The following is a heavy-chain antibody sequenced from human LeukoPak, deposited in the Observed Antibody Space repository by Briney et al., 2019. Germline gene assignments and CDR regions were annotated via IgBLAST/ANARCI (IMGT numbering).Heavy chain of an antibody. D-gene: IGHD5-24*01. CDR3: ARDRELSLFDP. J-gene: IGHJ5*02. Sequence: KASETLSLTWTLSGGSISTYYWSWIRQPPGKGLGWIGYIHHSVSTNYNPTLKRRVTISVATSKNHFSLKLSSVTAADPAVYYWARDRELSLFDPWGQGTLVTVSS. CDR1: GGSISTYY. CDR2: IHHSVST. V-gene: IGHV4-59*01.